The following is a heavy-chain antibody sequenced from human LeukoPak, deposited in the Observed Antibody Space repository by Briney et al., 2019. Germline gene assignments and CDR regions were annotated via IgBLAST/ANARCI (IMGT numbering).Heavy chain of an antibody. CDR3: ARVTWQHLLLWFDS. Sequence: SQTLSLTCAISGDSVSNKTAAWNWIRQSPSRGLKWLGRTYYRSKWYDDYAVSVKSRITINPDTSKNQFSLQLYSVTPEDTAVYYCARVTWQHLLLWFDSWGQGTLVTVSS. CDR2: TYYRSKWYD. D-gene: IGHD6-13*01. J-gene: IGHJ5*01. CDR1: GDSVSNKTAA. V-gene: IGHV6-1*01.